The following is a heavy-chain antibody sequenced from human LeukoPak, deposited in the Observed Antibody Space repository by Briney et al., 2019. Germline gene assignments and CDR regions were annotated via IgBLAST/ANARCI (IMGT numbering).Heavy chain of an antibody. D-gene: IGHD1-26*01. CDR2: IYTSGST. V-gene: IGHV4-4*07. CDR3: ARAHGATQARWYFDY. Sequence: SETLSLTCTVSGGSISSYYWSWVRQPAGKGLEWIGRIYTSGSTNYNPSLKSRVTMSVDTSKNQFSLKLSSVTAADTAVYYCARAHGATQARWYFDYWGQGTLVTVSS. J-gene: IGHJ4*02. CDR1: GGSISSYY.